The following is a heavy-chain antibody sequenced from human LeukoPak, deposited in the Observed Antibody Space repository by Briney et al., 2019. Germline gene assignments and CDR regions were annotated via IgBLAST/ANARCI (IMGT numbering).Heavy chain of an antibody. CDR1: GGSINNYY. CDR2: VWYSGTT. Sequence: SETLSLTCTVSGGSINNYYWYWMRQPPGKGLEWIGYVWYSGTTKYNPSLKSRVTISVDTSKNQFSLKLSSVTAADTAVYYCARAWGVTTGTWFDPWGQGTLVTVSS. V-gene: IGHV4-59*01. J-gene: IGHJ5*02. CDR3: ARAWGVTTGTWFDP. D-gene: IGHD4-17*01.